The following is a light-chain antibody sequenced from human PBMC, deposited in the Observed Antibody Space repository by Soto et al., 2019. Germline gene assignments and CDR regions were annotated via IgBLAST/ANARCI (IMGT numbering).Light chain of an antibody. CDR2: END. V-gene: IGLV1-51*02. J-gene: IGLJ3*02. CDR3: GTWDDSAYASLV. CDR1: HSNIGNNY. Sequence: QSVLTQPPSVSAAPGQRVTISCSGSHSNIGNNYVCWYQQLPGPAPRLLIFENDKRLSGVPDRFAGSKSATSATLDITGLQTGEEADYFCGTWDDSAYASLVFGGGTKLTVL.